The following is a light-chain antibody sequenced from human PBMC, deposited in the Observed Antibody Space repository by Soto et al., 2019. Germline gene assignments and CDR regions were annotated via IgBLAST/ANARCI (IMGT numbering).Light chain of an antibody. CDR2: DAS. V-gene: IGKV3-11*01. Sequence: IVLKKSPGTLSLSKRERAALSCRASQSVSSYLAWYQQKPGQAPRLLISDASSRAPGIPDRFSGSGSGTDFTLTVSCLQPEDFATYYCLQDHDVSWTFCQVTMVDVK. J-gene: IGKJ1*01. CDR3: LQDHDVSWT. CDR1: QSVSSY.